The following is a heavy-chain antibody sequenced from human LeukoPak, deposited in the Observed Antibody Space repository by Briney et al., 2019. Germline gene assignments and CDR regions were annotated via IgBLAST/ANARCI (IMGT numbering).Heavy chain of an antibody. D-gene: IGHD3-10*01. CDR3: ARVSGFYYYGSGTANYYYYGMDV. V-gene: IGHV4-34*01. Sequence: GXXWSWIXQPPGKGLEWIGEINHSGSTNYNPSLKSRVTISVDTSKNQFSLKLSSVTAADTAVYYCARVSGFYYYGSGTANYYYYGMDVWGQGTTVTVSS. J-gene: IGHJ6*02. CDR1: GXX. CDR2: INHSGST.